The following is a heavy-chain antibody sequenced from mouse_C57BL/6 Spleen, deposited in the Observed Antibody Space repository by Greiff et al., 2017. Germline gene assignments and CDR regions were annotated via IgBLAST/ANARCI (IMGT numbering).Heavy chain of an antibody. D-gene: IGHD1-1*02. J-gene: IGHJ4*01. V-gene: IGHV1-53*01. CDR2: INPSNGGT. CDR1: GYTFTSYW. Sequence: QVQLKQPGTELVKPGASVKLSCKASGYTFTSYWMHWVKQRPGQGLEWIGNINPSNGGTNYNEKFKSKATLTVDKSSSTAYMQLSSLTSEDSAVYYCARNPPMGSYAMDYWGQGTSVTVSS. CDR3: ARNPPMGSYAMDY.